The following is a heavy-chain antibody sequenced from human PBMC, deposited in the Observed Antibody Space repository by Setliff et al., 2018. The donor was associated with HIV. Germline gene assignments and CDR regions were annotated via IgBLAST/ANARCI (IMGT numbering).Heavy chain of an antibody. D-gene: IGHD6-19*01. V-gene: IGHV4-61*02. Sequence: PSETLSLTCTVSGGSISTGVYYWSWIRQPADKALEWIGRISASGSTNYNPSLESRVTLSIDTSNNQFSLKLTSVTAADTAVYYCARSPRIGVAGEFEYWGQGTLVTVSS. CDR1: GGSISTGVYY. CDR2: ISASGST. J-gene: IGHJ4*02. CDR3: ARSPRIGVAGEFEY.